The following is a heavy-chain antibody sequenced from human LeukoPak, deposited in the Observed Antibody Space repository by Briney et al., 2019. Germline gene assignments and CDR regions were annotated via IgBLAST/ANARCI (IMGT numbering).Heavy chain of an antibody. V-gene: IGHV4-59*01. CDR2: IYYSGST. Sequence: SETLSLTCTVSGGSISSYYWSWLRQPPGKGLEWLGYIYYSGSTNYNPSLKSRVTISVDTSKNQFSLKLSSVTAADTAVYYCARENYDILTGYNGMDVWGKGTTVTVSS. D-gene: IGHD3-9*01. CDR3: ARENYDILTGYNGMDV. CDR1: GGSISSYY. J-gene: IGHJ6*04.